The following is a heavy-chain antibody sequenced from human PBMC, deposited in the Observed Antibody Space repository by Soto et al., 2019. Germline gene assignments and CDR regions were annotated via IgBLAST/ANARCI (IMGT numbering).Heavy chain of an antibody. CDR3: AKAYSYSMAGDAFDI. CDR1: GFTFDDYA. V-gene: IGHV3-9*01. Sequence: PGGSLRLSCAASGFTFDDYAMHWVRQAPGKGLEWVSGISWNSGSIGYADSVKGRFTISRDNAKNSLYLQMNSLRAEDTALYYCAKAYSYSMAGDAFDIWGQGTMVTVSS. CDR2: ISWNSGSI. J-gene: IGHJ3*02. D-gene: IGHD5-18*01.